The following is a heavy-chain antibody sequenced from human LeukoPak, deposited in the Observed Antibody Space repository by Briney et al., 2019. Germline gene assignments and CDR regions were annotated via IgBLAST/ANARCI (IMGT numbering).Heavy chain of an antibody. CDR2: ISYDGTNK. J-gene: IGHJ4*02. V-gene: IGHV3-30-3*01. Sequence: PGGSLRLSCVASGFTFSSYSMHWVRQAPGKGLEWVAVISYDGTNKFYADSVKGRFTISRDSSKNTLFVQMKSLRAEDTAEYYCAKDFSSSWTTRLDYWGQGTLVTVSS. D-gene: IGHD6-13*01. CDR3: AKDFSSSWTTRLDY. CDR1: GFTFSSYS.